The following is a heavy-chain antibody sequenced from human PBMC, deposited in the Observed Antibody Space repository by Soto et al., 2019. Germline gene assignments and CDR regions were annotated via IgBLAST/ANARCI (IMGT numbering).Heavy chain of an antibody. V-gene: IGHV1-69*06. CDR2: IIPIFGTA. D-gene: IGHD3-3*01. CDR1: GGTFSSYA. CDR3: ASPYYDFWSGYPPFDY. J-gene: IGHJ4*02. Sequence: SVKVSCKASGGTFSSYAISWVRQAPGQGLEWMGGIIPIFGTANYAQKFQGRVTITADKSTSTAYMELSSLRSEDTAVYYCASPYYDFWSGYPPFDYWGQGTLVTVSS.